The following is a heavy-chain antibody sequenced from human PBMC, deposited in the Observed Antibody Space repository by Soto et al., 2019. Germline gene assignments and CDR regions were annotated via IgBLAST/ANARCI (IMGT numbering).Heavy chain of an antibody. Sequence: PWGSLRLSCAASGFTFSSYGMHCVRQAPCKGLEWVAVISYDVSNKYYADSVKGRFTISRDNSKNTLYLQMNSLRAEDTAVYYCAKLSAAAPRDYWGQATLVTVSS. CDR2: ISYDVSNK. D-gene: IGHD6-13*01. V-gene: IGHV3-30*18. CDR3: AKLSAAAPRDY. CDR1: GFTFSSYG. J-gene: IGHJ4*02.